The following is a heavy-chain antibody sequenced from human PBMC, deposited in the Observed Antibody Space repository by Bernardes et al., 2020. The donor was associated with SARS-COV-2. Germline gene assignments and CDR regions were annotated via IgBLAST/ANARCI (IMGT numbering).Heavy chain of an antibody. Sequence: SETRSLTCTVSGASIGRYYWSWIRQPPGTGLEWIGYIYYTGNTNYNPSLKSRVTMSIGTSKTQFSLKLSSVTAADTAVYYCARHPPREWAVLGEFDYWGQGTLVTVSS. CDR1: GASIGRYY. V-gene: IGHV4-59*08. CDR2: IYYTGNT. CDR3: ARHPPREWAVLGEFDY. D-gene: IGHD1-26*01. J-gene: IGHJ4*02.